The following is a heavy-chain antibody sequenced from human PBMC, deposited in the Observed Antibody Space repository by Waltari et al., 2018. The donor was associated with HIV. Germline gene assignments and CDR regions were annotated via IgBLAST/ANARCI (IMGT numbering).Heavy chain of an antibody. Sequence: EVQLVQSGAEVKKPGESLKISCKGSGYSFTSYWIGWVRQMPGKGLEWMGIIYPGNSDTSYSPAVHGQVTISADKSISTAYLQWSSLKASDTAMYYCARVRYDSSGYYRKKYYFDYWGQGTLVTVSS. CDR2: IYPGNSDT. CDR3: ARVRYDSSGYYRKKYYFDY. J-gene: IGHJ4*02. D-gene: IGHD3-22*01. V-gene: IGHV5-51*03. CDR1: GYSFTSYW.